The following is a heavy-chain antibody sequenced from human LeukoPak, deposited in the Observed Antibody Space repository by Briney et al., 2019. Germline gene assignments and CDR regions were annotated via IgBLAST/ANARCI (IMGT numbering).Heavy chain of an antibody. D-gene: IGHD5-12*01. CDR3: ARCYGGYPRYYYGMDV. CDR1: GGSFSGYY. Sequence: PSETLSLTCAVYGGSFSGYYWSWIRQPPGKGLEWIGYIYYSGSTNFNPSLKSRVTISVDTSKNQFSLKLSSVTAADTAVYYCARCYGGYPRYYYGMDVWGQGTTVTVSS. CDR2: IYYSGST. V-gene: IGHV4-59*12. J-gene: IGHJ6*02.